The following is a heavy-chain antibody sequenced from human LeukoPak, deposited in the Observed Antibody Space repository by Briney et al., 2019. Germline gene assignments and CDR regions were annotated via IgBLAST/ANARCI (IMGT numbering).Heavy chain of an antibody. V-gene: IGHV3-53*04. D-gene: IGHD2-21*02. Sequence: GGSLRLSCAASGISVSSNYMSWVRQAPGEGLEWVSVIYSGGSTYYADSVKGRFTISRHNSRNTLYLQMNSLGPEDTAVYYCARDSRNCGGDCFSDSWGQGTLVTVSS. J-gene: IGHJ4*02. CDR2: IYSGGST. CDR1: GISVSSNY. CDR3: ARDSRNCGGDCFSDS.